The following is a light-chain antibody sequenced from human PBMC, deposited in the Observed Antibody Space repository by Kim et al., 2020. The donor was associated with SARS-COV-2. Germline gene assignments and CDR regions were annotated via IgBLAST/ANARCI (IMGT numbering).Light chain of an antibody. CDR1: QSITSNY. CDR3: QQYGGSAP. Sequence: LSPGERAPLTCRASQSITSNYLAWYQPKPGQTPRLLIYGASSRATGIPDRFSGSGSGTDFTLTISRLEPEDFAVYYCQQYGGSAPFGGGTKVDIK. V-gene: IGKV3-20*01. J-gene: IGKJ4*01. CDR2: GAS.